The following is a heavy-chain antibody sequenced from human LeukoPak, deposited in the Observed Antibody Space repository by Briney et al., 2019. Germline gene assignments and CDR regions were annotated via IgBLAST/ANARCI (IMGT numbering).Heavy chain of an antibody. CDR2: IYYSGST. D-gene: IGHD5-18*01. CDR1: GGSNSSSSYY. Sequence: SETLSLTCTVSGGSNSSSSYYWGWIRQPPVKGLEWIGSIYYSGSTYYNPSLKSRVTISVDTSKNQFSLKLSSVTAADTAVYYCAANPTILRGYSYGYEPDLDYWGQGTLVTVSS. CDR3: AANPTILRGYSYGYEPDLDY. J-gene: IGHJ4*02. V-gene: IGHV4-39*07.